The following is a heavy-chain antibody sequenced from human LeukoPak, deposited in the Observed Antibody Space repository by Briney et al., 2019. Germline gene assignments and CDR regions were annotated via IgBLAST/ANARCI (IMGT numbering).Heavy chain of an antibody. CDR3: ARELNY. CDR1: GFTFSNHY. D-gene: IGHD3-10*01. V-gene: IGHV3-74*01. CDR2: INNDGSGT. J-gene: IGHJ4*02. Sequence: GGSLRLSCAASGFTFSNHYMHWVRQAPGKELVWVSFINNDGSGTRYADFVKGRFTISRDNAKNMVYLQLNNLRAEDTAVYYCARELNYWGQGTLVTVSS.